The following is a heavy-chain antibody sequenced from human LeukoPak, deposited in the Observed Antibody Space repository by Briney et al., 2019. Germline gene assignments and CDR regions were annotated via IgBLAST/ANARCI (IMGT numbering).Heavy chain of an antibody. D-gene: IGHD2-2*01. CDR1: GGSFSGYY. CDR2: INHSGST. V-gene: IGHV4-34*01. Sequence: PSETLSLTCAVYGGSFSGYYWSWIRQPPGKGLEWIGEINHSGSTNYNPSLKSRVTISVDTSKNQFSLKLNSVTAADTAVYYCASVEVPAARRNYYYYIDVWGKGTTVTVSS. CDR3: ASVEVPAARRNYYYYIDV. J-gene: IGHJ6*03.